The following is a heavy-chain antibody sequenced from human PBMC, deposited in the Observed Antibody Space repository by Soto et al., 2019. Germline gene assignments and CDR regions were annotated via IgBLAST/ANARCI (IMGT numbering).Heavy chain of an antibody. CDR3: AKTPFKLESPVDFDY. V-gene: IGHV3-23*01. Sequence: EVQLLESGGGLVQPGGSLRLSCAASGFPLISYAMNWVRQAPGKGLEWVSVISASGAATFYADSVKGRFTISRDNSNNRLYLQMNSLRAEDTAMYYCAKTPFKLESPVDFDYWGQGTLVTVSS. CDR2: ISASGAAT. D-gene: IGHD1-7*01. J-gene: IGHJ4*02. CDR1: GFPLISYA.